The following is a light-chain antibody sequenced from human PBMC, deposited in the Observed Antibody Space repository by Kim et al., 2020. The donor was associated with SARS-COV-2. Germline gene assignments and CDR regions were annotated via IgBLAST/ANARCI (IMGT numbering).Light chain of an antibody. J-gene: IGLJ3*02. CDR1: SSDVGGYNY. Sequence: QSALTQPRSVSGSPGQSVTISCTGTSSDVGGYNYVSWYQQHPGKAPKLMIYDVSKRPSGVPDLFSGSKSGNTASLTISGLQAEDEADYCCCSYAGSYTVFGGGTQLTVL. V-gene: IGLV2-11*01. CDR2: DVS. CDR3: CSYAGSYTV.